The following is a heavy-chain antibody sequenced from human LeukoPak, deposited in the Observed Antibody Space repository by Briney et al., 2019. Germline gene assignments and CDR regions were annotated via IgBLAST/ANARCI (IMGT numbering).Heavy chain of an antibody. D-gene: IGHD3-3*01. V-gene: IGHV1-24*01. Sequence: ASVKVSCKVSGYTLTELSMHWVRQAPGKGLEWMGGFDPEDGETIYAQKFQGRVTMTEDTSTDTAYMELSSLRSEDTAVYYCVTLGEYYDFWSGYFRDYWGQGTLVTVSS. CDR3: VTLGEYYDFWSGYFRDY. CDR1: GYTLTELS. CDR2: FDPEDGET. J-gene: IGHJ4*02.